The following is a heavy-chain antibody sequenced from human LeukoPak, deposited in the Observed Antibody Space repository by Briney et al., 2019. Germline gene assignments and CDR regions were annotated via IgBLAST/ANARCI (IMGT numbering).Heavy chain of an antibody. V-gene: IGHV3-30*02. D-gene: IGHD2-2*01. Sequence: GESLRPSCAASGFTFSSYGMHWVRQAPGKGLEWVAFVRYDGSNKYYPDSVKGRFTISRDNSKNMLYLQMNSLRAEDTAVYYCAKDRCSSTSCYYFDYWGQGTLVTVSS. CDR2: VRYDGSNK. CDR3: AKDRCSSTSCYYFDY. CDR1: GFTFSSYG. J-gene: IGHJ4*02.